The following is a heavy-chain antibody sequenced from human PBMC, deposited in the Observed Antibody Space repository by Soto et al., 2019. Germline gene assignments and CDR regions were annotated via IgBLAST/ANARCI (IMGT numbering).Heavy chain of an antibody. Sequence: GESLKISCKGSGYSFTSYWIGWVRQMPWKGLEWMGVIYPGDSDTRYSPSFQGQVTISADKSISTAYLQWISLKASDTAMYYCAKDRQPPPLWFGDLGFRAEADYYMDVWAKGTTVTVSS. CDR3: AKDRQPPPLWFGDLGFRAEADYYMDV. J-gene: IGHJ6*03. CDR2: IYPGDSDT. CDR1: GYSFTSYW. V-gene: IGHV5-51*01. D-gene: IGHD3-10*01.